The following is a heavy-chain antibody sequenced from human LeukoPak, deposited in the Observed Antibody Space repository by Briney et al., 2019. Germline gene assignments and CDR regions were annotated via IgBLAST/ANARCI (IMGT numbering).Heavy chain of an antibody. Sequence: GASVRVSCKASEYTFTGYYMHWVRQAPGQGLEWMGWISAYNGNTNYAQKLQGRVTMTTDTSTSTAYMELRSLRSDDTAVYYCARAPSVIVGATTATDWGQGTLVTVSS. CDR1: EYTFTGYY. CDR2: ISAYNGNT. CDR3: ARAPSVIVGATTATD. D-gene: IGHD1-26*01. V-gene: IGHV1-18*04. J-gene: IGHJ4*02.